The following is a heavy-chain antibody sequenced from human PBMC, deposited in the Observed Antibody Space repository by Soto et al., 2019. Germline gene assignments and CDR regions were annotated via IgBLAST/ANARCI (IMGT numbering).Heavy chain of an antibody. V-gene: IGHV3-7*03. D-gene: IGHD3-9*01. CDR1: GFTFSSRW. Sequence: EVQLVESGGGLVQPGVSLRLSCGVSGFTFSSRWMSWVRQAPGKGLEWLAIIKQDGSERLYMDSVKGRFTISRDNAKDSLYLQMTSLRVEDTAMYYCVRGFGWIFDDLGQGTLVTVSS. CDR3: VRGFGWIFDD. CDR2: IKQDGSER. J-gene: IGHJ4*02.